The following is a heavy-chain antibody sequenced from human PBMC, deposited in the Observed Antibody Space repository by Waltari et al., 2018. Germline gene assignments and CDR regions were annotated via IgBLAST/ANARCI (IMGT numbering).Heavy chain of an antibody. CDR3: ARDLAVAGSWGDYYYYMDV. D-gene: IGHD6-19*01. Sequence: QVQLQESGPGLVKPSQTLSLTCTVSGGSISSGGYYWSWIRQHPGKGLEWIGYIYYSGSTYYNPSLKSRVTISVDTSKNQFSLKLSSVTAADTAVYYCARDLAVAGSWGDYYYYMDVWGKGTTVTVSS. J-gene: IGHJ6*03. CDR2: IYYSGST. CDR1: GGSISSGGYY. V-gene: IGHV4-31*03.